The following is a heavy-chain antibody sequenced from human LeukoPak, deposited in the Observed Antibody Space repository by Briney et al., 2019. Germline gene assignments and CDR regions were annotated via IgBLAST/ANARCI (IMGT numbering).Heavy chain of an antibody. CDR2: ISYDGSNK. V-gene: IGHV3-30-3*02. CDR1: GFTFSSYA. CDR3: AKNTVRSGYYFDY. J-gene: IGHJ4*02. D-gene: IGHD3-22*01. Sequence: GRSLRLSCAASGFTFSSYAMHWVRQAPGKGLEWVAVISYDGSNKYYADSVKGRFTISRDNSKNTLYLQLSSLTAEDTALYFCAKNTVRSGYYFDYWGQGTLVTVSS.